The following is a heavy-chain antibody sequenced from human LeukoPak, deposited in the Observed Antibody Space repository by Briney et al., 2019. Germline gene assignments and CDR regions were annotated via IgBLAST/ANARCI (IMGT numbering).Heavy chain of an antibody. J-gene: IGHJ4*02. CDR1: GYTFTGYY. CDR3: ARVEYSYGYRGKIDY. V-gene: IGHV1-2*02. CDR2: INPNSGGT. D-gene: IGHD5-18*01. Sequence: GASVKVSCKASGYTFTGYYMHWVRQAPGRGLEWMRWINPNSGGTNYAQKFQGRVTMTRDTSISTAYMELSRLRSDDTAVYYCARVEYSYGYRGKIDYWGQGTLVTVSS.